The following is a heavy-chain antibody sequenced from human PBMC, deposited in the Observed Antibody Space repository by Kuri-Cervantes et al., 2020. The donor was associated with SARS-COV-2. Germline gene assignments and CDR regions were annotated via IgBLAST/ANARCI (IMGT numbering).Heavy chain of an antibody. V-gene: IGHV4-59*01. J-gene: IGHJ5*02. CDR3: ERGGTYYSERSGFDWFDP. CDR1: DGSTSTCS. D-gene: IGHD3-22*01. Sequence: GSLRPSCPVPDGSTSTCSWSWIRTPPGKGLEWIGYIYHSGRTNYNPSLNSRDTISIDTSMNPFALRLSTVTAADTAVYYCERGGTYYSERSGFDWFDPWGQGTLVTVSS. CDR2: IYHSGRT.